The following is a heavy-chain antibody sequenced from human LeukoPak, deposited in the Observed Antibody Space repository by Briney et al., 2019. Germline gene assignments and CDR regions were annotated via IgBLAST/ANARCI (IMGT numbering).Heavy chain of an antibody. CDR2: IYYSGST. J-gene: IGHJ4*02. CDR3: ARDRRGAYYGSGSYSVY. Sequence: PSETLSLTCTVSGGSISSGDYYWSWIRQPPGKGLEWIGYIYYSGSTYYNPSLKSRVTISVDTSKNQFSLKLSSVTAADTAVYYCARDRRGAYYGSGSYSVYWGQGTLVTVSS. V-gene: IGHV4-30-4*01. CDR1: GGSISSGDYY. D-gene: IGHD3-10*01.